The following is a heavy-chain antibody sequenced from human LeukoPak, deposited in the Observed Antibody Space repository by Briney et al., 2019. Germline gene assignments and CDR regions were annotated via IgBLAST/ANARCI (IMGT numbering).Heavy chain of an antibody. J-gene: IGHJ4*02. CDR2: MNPNSGNT. D-gene: IGHD5-24*01. CDR3: ARVLRRDGYTQGSWNY. V-gene: IGHV1-8*01. CDR1: GYTFTSYD. Sequence: ASVKVSCKASGYTFTSYDINWERQATGQGLEWMGWMNPNSGNTGYAQKFQGRVTMTRNTSISTAYMELSSLRSEDTAVYYCARVLRRDGYTQGSWNYWGQGTLVTVSS.